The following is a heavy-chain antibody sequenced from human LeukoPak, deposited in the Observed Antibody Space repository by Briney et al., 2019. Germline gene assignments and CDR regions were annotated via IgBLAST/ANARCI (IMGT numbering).Heavy chain of an antibody. CDR2: ISSSGSTI. CDR3: ARPRKTGGFDP. CDR1: GFTFSSYE. V-gene: IGHV3-48*03. Sequence: GGSLRLSCAASGFTFSSYEMNWVRQAPGKGLEWVSYISSSGSTIYYADSVKGRFTISRDNAKNSLYLQMNSLRAEGTAVYYCARPRKTGGFDPWGQGTLVTVSS. J-gene: IGHJ5*02. D-gene: IGHD3-10*01.